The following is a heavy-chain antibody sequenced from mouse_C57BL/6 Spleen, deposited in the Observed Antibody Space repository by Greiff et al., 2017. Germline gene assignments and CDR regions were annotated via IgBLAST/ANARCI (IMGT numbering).Heavy chain of an antibody. J-gene: IGHJ2*01. D-gene: IGHD2-1*01. CDR1: GFTFSSYG. CDR2: ISSGGSYT. CDR3: ARHGGNYPLFDY. V-gene: IGHV5-6*02. Sequence: DVMLVESGGDLVKPGGSLKLSCAASGFTFSSYGMSWVRQTPDKRLEWVATISSGGSYTYYPDSVKGRFTISRDNAKNTLYLQMSSLKSEDTAMYYCARHGGNYPLFDYWGQCTTLTVSS.